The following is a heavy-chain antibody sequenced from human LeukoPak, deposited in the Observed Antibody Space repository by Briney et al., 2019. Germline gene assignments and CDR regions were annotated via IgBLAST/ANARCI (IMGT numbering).Heavy chain of an antibody. V-gene: IGHV4-59*01. D-gene: IGHD5-12*01. J-gene: IGHJ5*02. CDR3: AGRGLATRGFDP. CDR1: GGSISSYY. CDR2: IYYSGST. Sequence: SETLSLTCTVSGGSISSYYWSWIRQPPGKGLEWIGYIYYSGSTNYNPSLKSRVTISVVTSKNQFSLKLSSVTAADTAVYYCAGRGLATRGFDPWGQGTLVTVSS.